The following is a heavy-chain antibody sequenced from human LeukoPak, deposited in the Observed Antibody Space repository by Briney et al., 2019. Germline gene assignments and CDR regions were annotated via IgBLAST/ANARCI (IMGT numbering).Heavy chain of an antibody. V-gene: IGHV5-51*01. CDR3: ARPIAAAGTDLGY. CDR1: GYNFTSYW. D-gene: IGHD6-13*01. J-gene: IGHJ4*02. CDR2: IYPGDSDT. Sequence: GESLKISCKGSGYNFTSYWIAWVRQMPGRGLGWMGIIYPGDSDTRYSPSFQGQVTISVDKSVTTAYLQWSSLQASDTAMYYCARPIAAAGTDLGYWGQGTLVTVSS.